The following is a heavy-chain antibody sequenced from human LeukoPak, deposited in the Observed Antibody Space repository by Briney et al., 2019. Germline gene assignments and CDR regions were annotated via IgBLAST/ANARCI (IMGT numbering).Heavy chain of an antibody. CDR1: GFTFSSAW. Sequence: GGSLRLSCAASGFTFSSAWMSWVRQAPGKGLEWVGRIKSKTDGGTTDYAAPVKGRFTISRDDSENTLYLEMNSLRTEDTAVYYCTRGYSSANYWGQGTLVTVSS. V-gene: IGHV3-15*01. CDR3: TRGYSSANY. D-gene: IGHD5-18*01. CDR2: IKSKTDGGTT. J-gene: IGHJ4*02.